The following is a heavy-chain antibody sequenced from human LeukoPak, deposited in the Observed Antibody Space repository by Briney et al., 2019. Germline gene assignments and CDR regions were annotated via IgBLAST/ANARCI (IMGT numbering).Heavy chain of an antibody. V-gene: IGHV4-59*01. D-gene: IGHD4-17*01. Sequence: SETLSLTCTVSGGSISSYYWSWIRQPPGKGLEWIGYVFYSGSTNYNPSLKSRVTISVDMSKNQFSLKLTSVTAADTAVYYCAREVGDYVGVFGYWGQGTLVTVSS. CDR3: AREVGDYVGVFGY. CDR1: GGSISSYY. CDR2: VFYSGST. J-gene: IGHJ4*02.